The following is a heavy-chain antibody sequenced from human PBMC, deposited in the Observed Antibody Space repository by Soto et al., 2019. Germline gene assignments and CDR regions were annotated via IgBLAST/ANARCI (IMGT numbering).Heavy chain of an antibody. J-gene: IGHJ4*02. Sequence: PVGSLRLSCAASGFTFSSYSMNWVRQAPGKGLEWVSYISSSSSTIYYADSVKGRFTISRDNAKNSLYLQMNSLRAEDTAVYYCARDIEQWLVPYKGFDYWGQGTLVTVSS. CDR2: ISSSSSTI. V-gene: IGHV3-48*01. D-gene: IGHD6-19*01. CDR3: ARDIEQWLVPYKGFDY. CDR1: GFTFSSYS.